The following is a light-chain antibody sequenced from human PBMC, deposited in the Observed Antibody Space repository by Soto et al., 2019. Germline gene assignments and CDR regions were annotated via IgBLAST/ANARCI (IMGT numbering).Light chain of an antibody. Sequence: VMTQAPATLSVSPGERATLSFRASQSVSSYLAWYQQKPGQAPRLLIYDASNRATGIPARFSGSGSGTDFTLTISSLEPEDFAVYYCQQRSNWPWTFGQGTKVDIK. CDR2: DAS. J-gene: IGKJ1*01. CDR1: QSVSSY. CDR3: QQRSNWPWT. V-gene: IGKV3-11*01.